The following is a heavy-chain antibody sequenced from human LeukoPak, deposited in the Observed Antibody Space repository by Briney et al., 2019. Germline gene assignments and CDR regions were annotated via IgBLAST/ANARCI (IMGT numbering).Heavy chain of an antibody. V-gene: IGHV3-33*01. CDR2: IWYDGSNK. CDR3: ARELEIAVAGTLGY. J-gene: IGHJ4*02. CDR1: GFTFSSYA. Sequence: GGSLRLSCAASGFTFSSYAMHWVRQAPGRGLEWVAVIWYDGSNKYYADSVKGRFTISRDHSKNTLYLQMKSLRAEDTAVYYCARELEIAVAGTLGYWGQGTLVTVSS. D-gene: IGHD6-19*01.